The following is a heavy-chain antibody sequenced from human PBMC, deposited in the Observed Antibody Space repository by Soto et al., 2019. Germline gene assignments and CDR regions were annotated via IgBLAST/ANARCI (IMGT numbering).Heavy chain of an antibody. D-gene: IGHD2-8*01. J-gene: IGHJ6*02. CDR1: GEPFTDHF. CDR2: INHGGRT. Sequence: QVQLQQWGAGLLKPSETLSLTCAVSGEPFTDHFCTWIRQAPGKGLEWIGEINHGGRTYFNPSLKSRVTLSVDTTKSQFSVVLVSLTAADTGVYYCARGRVTNYSYYGAEVWGQGTTVTVSS. CDR3: ARGRVTNYSYYGAEV. V-gene: IGHV4-34*02.